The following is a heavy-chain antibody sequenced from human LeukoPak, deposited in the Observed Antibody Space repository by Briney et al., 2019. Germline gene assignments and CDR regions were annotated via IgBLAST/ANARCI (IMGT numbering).Heavy chain of an antibody. D-gene: IGHD3-10*01. CDR1: GGSLSSGGYY. CDR3: ARDRGLVRGGIDP. J-gene: IGHJ5*02. V-gene: IGHV4-31*03. Sequence: SETLSLTCTVSGGSLSSGGYYWSWVRQHPGKGLEWIGYIYYSGSTYYNPSLKSRVTISVDTSKNQFSLKLSSVTAADTAVYYCARDRGLVRGGIDPWGQGTLVTVSS. CDR2: IYYSGST.